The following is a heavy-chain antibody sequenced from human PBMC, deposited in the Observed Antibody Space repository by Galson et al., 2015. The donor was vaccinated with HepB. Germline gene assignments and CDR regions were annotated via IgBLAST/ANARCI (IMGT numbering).Heavy chain of an antibody. CDR1: GFTFSSYA. CDR3: ARGSTSYGGY. CDR2: ISYDGSNK. J-gene: IGHJ4*02. D-gene: IGHD2-2*01. V-gene: IGHV3-30-3*01. Sequence: LRLSCAASGFTFSSYAMHWVRQAPGKGLEWVAVISYDGSNKYYADSVKGRFTISRDNSKNTLYLQMNSLRAEDTAVYYCARGSTSYGGYWGQGTLVTVSS.